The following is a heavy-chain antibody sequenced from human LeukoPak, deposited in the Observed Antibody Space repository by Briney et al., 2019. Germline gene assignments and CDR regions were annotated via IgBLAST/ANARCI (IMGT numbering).Heavy chain of an antibody. V-gene: IGHV3-23*01. J-gene: IGHJ6*03. CDR2: ISGSGGST. CDR1: GFTFSSYA. CDR3: AKFYYDSSGYYLGRYMDV. D-gene: IGHD3-22*01. Sequence: GGSLRLSCAASGFTFSSYAMRWVRQAPGKGLEWVSAISGSGGSTYYADSVKGRFTISRDNSKNTLYLQMNSLRADDTAVYYCAKFYYDSSGYYLGRYMDVWGKGTTVTVSS.